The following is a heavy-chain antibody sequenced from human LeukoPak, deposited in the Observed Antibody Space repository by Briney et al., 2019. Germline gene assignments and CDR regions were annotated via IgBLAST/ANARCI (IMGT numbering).Heavy chain of an antibody. CDR3: AKDHCYGSGSYSRWVYFDY. CDR1: GFTFDDYT. Sequence: PGGSLRLSCAASGFTFDDYTMHWVRQAPGKGLEWVSLISWDGGSTYYADSVKGRFTISRDNSKNSLYLQMNSLRTEDTALYFCAKDHCYGSGSYSRWVYFDYWGQGTLVTVSS. CDR2: ISWDGGST. V-gene: IGHV3-43*01. J-gene: IGHJ4*02. D-gene: IGHD3-10*01.